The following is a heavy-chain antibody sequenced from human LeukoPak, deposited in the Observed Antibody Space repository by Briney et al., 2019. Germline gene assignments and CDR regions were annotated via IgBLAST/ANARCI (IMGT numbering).Heavy chain of an antibody. D-gene: IGHD3-10*01. Sequence: PSETLSLTCTVSGGSISSGNYYWSWIRQPPGKGLEWIGYIYYSGTTFYNPSLKSRVTISVDTSKNQFSLKLGSVTAADTAVYYCARDKTNMVFGKWGQGTLVTVSS. CDR1: GGSISSGNYY. CDR3: ARDKTNMVFGK. J-gene: IGHJ4*02. CDR2: IYYSGTT. V-gene: IGHV4-30-4*01.